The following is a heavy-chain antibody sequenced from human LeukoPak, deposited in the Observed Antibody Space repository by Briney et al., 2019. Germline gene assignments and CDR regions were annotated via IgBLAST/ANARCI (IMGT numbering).Heavy chain of an antibody. CDR2: INEDGSDK. V-gene: IGHV3-7*02. CDR1: GFTFSTYW. J-gene: IGHJ4*02. Sequence: GGSLRLSCAASGFTFSTYWMSWVRQAPGKGLEWVANINEDGSDKYYVDSVKSRFTISRDNAENSLYLQMNSLRAEDTAVYYCARKYCSSTSCLFDCWGQGTLVTVSS. D-gene: IGHD2-2*01. CDR3: ARKYCSSTSCLFDC.